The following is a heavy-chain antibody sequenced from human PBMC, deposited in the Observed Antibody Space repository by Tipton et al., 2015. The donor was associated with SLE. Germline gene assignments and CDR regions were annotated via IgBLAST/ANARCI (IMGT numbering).Heavy chain of an antibody. V-gene: IGHV4-39*07. J-gene: IGHJ4*02. CDR2: IDYSGRT. CDR3: ARRTSGYAPDY. Sequence: TLSLTCTVSGGSITSSGFYWGWFRQPPGKGLEWIGSIDYSGRTYYTPSLKSQLTISVDTSGNQFSLKLNSVTAADTAFYYCARRTSGYAPDYWGQGTLVTVSS. CDR1: GGSITSSGFY. D-gene: IGHD5-12*01.